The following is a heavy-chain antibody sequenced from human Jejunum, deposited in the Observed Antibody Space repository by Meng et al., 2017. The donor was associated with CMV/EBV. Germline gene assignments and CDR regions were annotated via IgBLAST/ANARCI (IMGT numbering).Heavy chain of an antibody. V-gene: IGHV3-23*01. CDR3: AKDRRITTTVLIISSFDY. CDR2: ISGSGGTS. Sequence: TLSSHARSWGRQAPGKGLEWVSGISGSGGTSKYTDSVKGRFNTSRDNSKNTVYLEMSSLRAEDTAIYYCAKDRRITTTVLIISSFDYWGQGTLVTVSS. CDR1: TLSSHA. D-gene: IGHD3-22*01. J-gene: IGHJ4*02.